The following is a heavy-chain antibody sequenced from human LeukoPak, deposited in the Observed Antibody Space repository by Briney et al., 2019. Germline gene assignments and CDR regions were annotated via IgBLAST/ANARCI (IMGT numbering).Heavy chain of an antibody. V-gene: IGHV3-23*01. CDR2: ISGSGGST. D-gene: IGHD6-19*01. CDR3: AKGVEQWLEDNWFDP. Sequence: GGSLRLSCAASGFTFSSYAMSWVRQAPGKGLEWVSAISGSGGSTYYADSVKGRFTISRDNSKNTLYLQMNSLRAEDTALYYCAKGVEQWLEDNWFDPWGQGTLVTVPS. CDR1: GFTFSSYA. J-gene: IGHJ5*02.